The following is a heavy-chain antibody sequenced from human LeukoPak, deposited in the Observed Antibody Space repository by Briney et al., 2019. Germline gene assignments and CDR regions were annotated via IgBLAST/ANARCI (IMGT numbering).Heavy chain of an antibody. J-gene: IGHJ6*02. V-gene: IGHV3-7*01. CDR2: INADGSVE. Sequence: PGGSLRLSCAASGFTFSNYWMAWVRQAPGKGLEWVANINADGSVEYLVDSVQDRFSISRDNAKDQVFLQMNSLRAEDTAVYYCATYRVSHGMDVWGQGTTVTVSS. CDR3: ATYRVSHGMDV. CDR1: GFTFSNYW. D-gene: IGHD3-16*02.